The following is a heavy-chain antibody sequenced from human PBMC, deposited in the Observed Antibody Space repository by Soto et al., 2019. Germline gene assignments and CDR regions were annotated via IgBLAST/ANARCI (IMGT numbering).Heavy chain of an antibody. CDR1: GFTFSTYW. V-gene: IGHV3-7*01. CDR2: MDQDGSET. J-gene: IGHJ4*02. Sequence: EVQLVESGGGLVQPGGSLRLSCAASGFTFSTYWMTWVRQPRGKGLEWVANMDQDGSETYYVDSVRGRFTVSRDNAKNSLYLQMNSLRVDDTAVYYCVCGGNFFIYWGQGTLVTVSP. D-gene: IGHD3-16*01. CDR3: VCGGNFFIY.